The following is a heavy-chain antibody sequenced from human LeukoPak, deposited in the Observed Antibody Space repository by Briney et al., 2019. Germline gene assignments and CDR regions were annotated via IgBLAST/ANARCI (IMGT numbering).Heavy chain of an antibody. CDR3: VKEKRLMVYAESDY. CDR1: GFTFISYA. J-gene: IGHJ4*02. D-gene: IGHD2-8*01. Sequence: GGSLRLSCAASGFTFISYAMSWVRQAPGKGLEWVSAISGSGGNTYYAESVKGRFTISRDNSKNTLYLQMDSLRAEDTAIYYCVKEKRLMVYAESDYWGQGTLVTVSS. V-gene: IGHV3-23*01. CDR2: ISGSGGNT.